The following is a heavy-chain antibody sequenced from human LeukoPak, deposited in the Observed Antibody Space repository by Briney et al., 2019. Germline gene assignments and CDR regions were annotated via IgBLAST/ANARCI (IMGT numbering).Heavy chain of an antibody. V-gene: IGHV3-23*01. CDR2: ISGSGGST. Sequence: GGSLRLSCAASGFTFSSYAMSWVRQAPGKGLEWVSAISGSGGSTYYADSVKGRFTISRDNSKNTLYLQMNSLRAEDTAVYCCAKVFGYSGSPNTYYFDYWGQGTLVTVSS. CDR3: AKVFGYSGSPNTYYFDY. CDR1: GFTFSSYA. D-gene: IGHD1-26*01. J-gene: IGHJ4*02.